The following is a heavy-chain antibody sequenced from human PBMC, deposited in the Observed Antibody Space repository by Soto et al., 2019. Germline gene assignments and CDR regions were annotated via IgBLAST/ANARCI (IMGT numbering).Heavy chain of an antibody. CDR3: ARGVTIFGMIMAFDY. Sequence: PSETLSLTCTVSGGTVSRSGYYWSWIRQPPGKGLEWIGYIYYSGSTNYNPSLKSRVTISVDTSKNQFSLKLSSVTAADTAVYYCARGVTIFGMIMAFDYWGQGTLVTVSS. CDR1: GGTVSRSGYY. D-gene: IGHD3-3*01. V-gene: IGHV4-61*08. J-gene: IGHJ4*02. CDR2: IYYSGST.